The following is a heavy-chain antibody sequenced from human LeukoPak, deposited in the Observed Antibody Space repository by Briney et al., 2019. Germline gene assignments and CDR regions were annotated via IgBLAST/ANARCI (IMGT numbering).Heavy chain of an antibody. Sequence: SETLSFTCAVSGYSISSGYYWGWIRQPPGKGLEWIGSIYHSGSTYYNPSLKSRVTISVDTSKNQFSLKLSSVTAADTAVYYCARQGGGVVVPAALIYWGQGTLVTVSS. V-gene: IGHV4-38-2*01. CDR2: IYHSGST. CDR3: ARQGGGVVVPAALIY. J-gene: IGHJ4*02. CDR1: GYSISSGYY. D-gene: IGHD2-2*01.